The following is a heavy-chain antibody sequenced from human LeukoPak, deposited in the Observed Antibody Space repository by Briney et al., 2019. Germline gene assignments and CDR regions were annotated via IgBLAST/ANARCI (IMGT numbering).Heavy chain of an antibody. CDR1: GFTFNTYS. J-gene: IGHJ4*02. Sequence: GGSLRLSCEASGFTFNTYSMNWARQGPGKGLEWVSSIDSSGGYMFYADSVKGRFIISRDNAKDSLYPQMNSLRVEDTAVYYCLRGDRRDYWGQGTLVTVSS. CDR3: LRGDRRDY. V-gene: IGHV3-21*06. CDR2: IDSSGGYM.